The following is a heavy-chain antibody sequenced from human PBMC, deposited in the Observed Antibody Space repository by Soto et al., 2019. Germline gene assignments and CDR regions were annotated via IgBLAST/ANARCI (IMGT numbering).Heavy chain of an antibody. CDR1: GGTFSSYA. J-gene: IGHJ4*02. CDR2: IIPIFGTA. V-gene: IGHV1-69*13. D-gene: IGHD6-13*01. Sequence: GASVKVSCKASGGTFSSYAISWVRQAPGQGLEWMGGIIPIFGTANYAQKFQGRVTITADESTSTAYMELSSLRSEDTAVYYCAQKGYSSHWYFDYWGQGTLVTVSS. CDR3: AQKGYSSHWYFDY.